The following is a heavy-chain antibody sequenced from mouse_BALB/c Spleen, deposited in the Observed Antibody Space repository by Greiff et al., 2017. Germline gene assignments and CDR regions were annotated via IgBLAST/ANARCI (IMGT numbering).Heavy chain of an antibody. CDR3: ARSPYAMDY. Sequence: LVKTGASVKISCKASGYSFTGYYMHWVKQSHGKSLEWIGYISCNNGATSYNQKFKGKATFTVDTSSSTAYMQFNSLTSEDSAVYYCARSPYAMDYWGQGTSVTVSS. V-gene: IGHV1S34*01. CDR2: ISCNNGAT. J-gene: IGHJ4*01. CDR1: GYSFTGYY.